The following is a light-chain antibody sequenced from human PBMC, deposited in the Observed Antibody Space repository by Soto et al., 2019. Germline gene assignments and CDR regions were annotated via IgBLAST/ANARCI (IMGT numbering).Light chain of an antibody. CDR2: KAS. V-gene: IGKV1-5*03. CDR1: QSISSW. J-gene: IGKJ1*01. Sequence: DIQMTQSPSTLSASVGDRVTITCRASQSISSWFAWYQQKPGKAPKLLIYKASSLESGVPSRFSGSGSGTEFTLTISSLQPDDFATYYCQQYNSYPWTFGQGPKVEIK. CDR3: QQYNSYPWT.